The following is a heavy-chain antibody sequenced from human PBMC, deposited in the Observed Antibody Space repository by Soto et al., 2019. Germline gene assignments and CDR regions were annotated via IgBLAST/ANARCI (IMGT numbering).Heavy chain of an antibody. CDR3: ARSSKRPYYYDSSGYCLAY. V-gene: IGHV1-2*02. Sequence: VASVKVSCKASGYTFTGYYMHWVRQAPGQGLEWMGWINPNSGGTNYAQKFQGRVTMTRDTSISTAYMELSRLRSDDTAVYYCARSSKRPYYYDSSGYCLAYWGQGTLVTVSS. CDR1: GYTFTGYY. D-gene: IGHD3-22*01. J-gene: IGHJ4*02. CDR2: INPNSGGT.